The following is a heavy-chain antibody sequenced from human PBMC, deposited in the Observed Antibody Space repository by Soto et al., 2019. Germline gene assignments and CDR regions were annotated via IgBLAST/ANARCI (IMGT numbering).Heavy chain of an antibody. D-gene: IGHD6-19*01. CDR1: GYTFTGYY. J-gene: IGHJ4*02. V-gene: IGHV1-2*04. CDR2: INPNSGGT. CDR3: ARGESNSSGWYREYYFDY. Sequence: QVQLVQSGAEVKKPGASVKVSCKASGYTFTGYYMHWVRQAPGQGLEWMGWINPNSGGTNYAQKFQGWVTMTRDTHISTAYMELSRLRSDDTAVYYCARGESNSSGWYREYYFDYWGQGTLVTVSS.